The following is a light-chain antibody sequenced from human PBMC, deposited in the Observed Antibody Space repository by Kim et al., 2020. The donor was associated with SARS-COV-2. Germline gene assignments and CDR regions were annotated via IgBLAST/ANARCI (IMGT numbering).Light chain of an antibody. CDR1: ESVSSNV. V-gene: IGKV3-20*01. Sequence: PGERATLSCRATESVSSNVIAWYQQKPGQTPRLLVYGTSTRASGIPDRFSGSGSGTDFTLTISKLDPEDFAVYYCHQYSRSPPWTFGQGTKV. J-gene: IGKJ1*01. CDR2: GTS. CDR3: HQYSRSPPWT.